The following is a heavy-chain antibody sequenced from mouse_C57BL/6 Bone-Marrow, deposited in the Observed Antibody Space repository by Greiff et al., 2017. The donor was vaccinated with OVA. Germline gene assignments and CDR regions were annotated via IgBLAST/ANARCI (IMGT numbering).Heavy chain of an antibody. CDR3: APRGLLEYWYFDV. Sequence: QVQLKQPGAELVRPGSSVKLSCKASGYTFTSYWMDWVKQRPGQGLEWIGNIYPSDSETHYNQKFKDKATLTVDKSSSTAYLQLSSLTSEDSAVYDCAPRGLLEYWYFDVWGTGTTVTVSS. J-gene: IGHJ1*03. CDR2: IYPSDSET. D-gene: IGHD1-1*01. V-gene: IGHV1-61*01. CDR1: GYTFTSYW.